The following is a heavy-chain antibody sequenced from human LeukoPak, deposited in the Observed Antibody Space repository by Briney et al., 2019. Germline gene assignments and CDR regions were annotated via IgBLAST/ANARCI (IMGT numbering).Heavy chain of an antibody. Sequence: PGRPLRLSCAASGFTFSTYSMHWVRQAPGKGLEWVAIISYDGSKKYYADSVKGRFTISRENSKNILFLQMNSLRPEDTAVYYCARDLKTAMDYFDYWGQGALVTVSS. D-gene: IGHD2-2*01. CDR1: GFTFSTYS. V-gene: IGHV3-30*04. CDR3: ARDLKTAMDYFDY. J-gene: IGHJ4*02. CDR2: ISYDGSKK.